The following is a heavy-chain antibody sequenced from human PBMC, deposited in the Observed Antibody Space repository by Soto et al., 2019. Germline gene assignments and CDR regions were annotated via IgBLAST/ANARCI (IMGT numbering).Heavy chain of an antibody. Sequence: GGSLRLSCAASGFSFSNYAMTWFRQAPGKGLEWVSVISGSGGTTYYADSVKGRFTISRDNSKDTLYLQMNNLRVEDTAVYYCAKRVAVAGPRGFDYWGPGTLVTVSS. CDR1: GFSFSNYA. CDR2: ISGSGGTT. J-gene: IGHJ4*02. D-gene: IGHD6-19*01. CDR3: AKRVAVAGPRGFDY. V-gene: IGHV3-23*01.